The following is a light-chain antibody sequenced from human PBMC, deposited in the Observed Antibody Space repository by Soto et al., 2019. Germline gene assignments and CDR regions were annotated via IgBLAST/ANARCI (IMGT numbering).Light chain of an antibody. Sequence: DLQMIQSPSSLSAFVGDRVSITCRASQTIHTYVNWYQQKPGKAPRLLIYGASTLQRGVPARFSGSGSGTDFTLSISSLLPEDSATYYCQQSFSALFTFGQGTRLEIK. J-gene: IGKJ5*01. V-gene: IGKV1-39*01. CDR1: QTIHTY. CDR3: QQSFSALFT. CDR2: GAS.